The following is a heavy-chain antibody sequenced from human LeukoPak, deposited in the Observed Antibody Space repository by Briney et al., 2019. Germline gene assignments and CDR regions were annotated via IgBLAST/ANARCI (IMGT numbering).Heavy chain of an antibody. CDR3: ARDFVEYCSSTSCYRDDAFDI. D-gene: IGHD2-2*01. V-gene: IGHV1-18*01. Sequence: GASVKVSCKASGYTFTSYGISWVRQAPGQGLEWMGWISAYNGNTNYAQKLQGRVTMTADTSTSTAYMELRSLRSDDTAVYYCARDFVEYCSSTSCYRDDAFDIWGQGTMVTVSS. CDR2: ISAYNGNT. J-gene: IGHJ3*02. CDR1: GYTFTSYG.